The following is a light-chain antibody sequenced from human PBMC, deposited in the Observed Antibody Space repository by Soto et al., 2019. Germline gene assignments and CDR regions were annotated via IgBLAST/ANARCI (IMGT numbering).Light chain of an antibody. CDR1: QSIGGS. Sequence: ETVMTQSPATLSVSPGERATLSCRASQSIGGSLAWYQQKPGQAPRLLIYSASTRATGIPARFSGSESGTEFTLTISSLQSEDFAVYYCQQYDIWSLWTFGQGTKVEIK. CDR3: QQYDIWSLWT. V-gene: IGKV3-15*01. J-gene: IGKJ1*01. CDR2: SAS.